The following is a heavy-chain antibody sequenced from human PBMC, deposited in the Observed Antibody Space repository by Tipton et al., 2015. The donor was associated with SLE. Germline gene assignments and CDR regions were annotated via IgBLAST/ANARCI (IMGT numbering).Heavy chain of an antibody. D-gene: IGHD6-13*01. CDR1: GGSISSSSYY. Sequence: TLSLTCTVSGGSISSSSYYWGWIRQPPGKGLEWIGRIYTSGSTNYNPSLKSRVTMSVDTSKNQFSLKLSSVTAADTAVYYCARPIDYSGSWTDAFDIWGQGTMVTVSS. CDR2: IYTSGST. J-gene: IGHJ3*02. CDR3: ARPIDYSGSWTDAFDI. V-gene: IGHV4-61*02.